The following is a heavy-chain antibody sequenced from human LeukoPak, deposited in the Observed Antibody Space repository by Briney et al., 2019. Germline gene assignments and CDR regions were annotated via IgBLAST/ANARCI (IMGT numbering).Heavy chain of an antibody. CDR2: IYYSGST. Sequence: SETLSLTCTVSGGSISSYYWSWIRQPPGKGLEWIGYIYYSGSTNYNPSLKSRVTISVDTSKNQFSLKLSSVTAADTAVYYCARDPQYYYYGMNVWGQGTTVTVSS. V-gene: IGHV4-59*08. CDR1: GGSISSYY. J-gene: IGHJ6*02. CDR3: ARDPQYYYYGMNV.